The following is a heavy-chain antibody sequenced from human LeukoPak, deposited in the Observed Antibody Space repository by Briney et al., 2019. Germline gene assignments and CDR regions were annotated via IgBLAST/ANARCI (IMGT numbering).Heavy chain of an antibody. CDR1: GFSSEAYG. CDR2: ITWNSDDM. V-gene: IGHV3-9*02. J-gene: IGHJ4*02. D-gene: IGHD1-1*01. Sequence: GGSLRLSCAASGFSSEAYGMYWVRQAPGKGLEWVSGITWNSDDMAYADSVKGRFTISRDNAKNCLYLQMNSLTVEDTALYYCTRVTSWRTGFDYWGQGTLVTVSS. CDR3: TRVTSWRTGFDY.